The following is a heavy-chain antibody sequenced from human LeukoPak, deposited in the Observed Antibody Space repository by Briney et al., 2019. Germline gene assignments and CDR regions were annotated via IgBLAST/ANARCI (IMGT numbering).Heavy chain of an antibody. CDR2: INNDGNST. Sequence: GGSLRLSCAASGFTFSSHWMHWVRQAPGKGLGWVSRINNDGNSTSYADFVKGRFTISRDNARNTLYLQMNRPRAGATAVYYCTRLLGSTTPVDSWGPGNPVTASS. CDR3: TRLLGSTTPVDS. CDR1: GFTFSSHW. V-gene: IGHV3-74*01. J-gene: IGHJ4*02. D-gene: IGHD2/OR15-2a*01.